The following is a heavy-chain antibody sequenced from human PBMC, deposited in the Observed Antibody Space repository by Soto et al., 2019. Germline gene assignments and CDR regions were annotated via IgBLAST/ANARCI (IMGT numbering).Heavy chain of an antibody. CDR1: GGSISSGDYY. CDR3: ARERYCSGGSCYSRSGMDV. J-gene: IGHJ6*02. Sequence: SETLSLTCTVSGGSISSGDYYWSWIRQPPGKGLEWIGYIYYSGSTYYNPSLKSRVTISVDTSKNQFSLKLSSVTAADTAVYYCARERYCSGGSCYSRSGMDVWGQGTTVTVS. V-gene: IGHV4-30-4*01. D-gene: IGHD2-15*01. CDR2: IYYSGST.